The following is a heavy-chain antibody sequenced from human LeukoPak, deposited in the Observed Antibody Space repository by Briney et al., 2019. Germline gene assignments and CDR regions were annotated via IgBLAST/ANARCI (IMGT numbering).Heavy chain of an antibody. Sequence: TSETLSLTCNVSGVSVSDGRYYWTWIRQHPGKGLEWIGYKYYSGSAKYNPSLKSRLTISIDTSKNQFSLQLSSVTAADTAPYYCATPYCSGISCLDVFNMWGQGTRVTVSS. J-gene: IGHJ3*02. D-gene: IGHD2-2*01. CDR2: KYYSGSA. CDR3: ATPYCSGISCLDVFNM. CDR1: GVSVSDGRYY. V-gene: IGHV4-31*03.